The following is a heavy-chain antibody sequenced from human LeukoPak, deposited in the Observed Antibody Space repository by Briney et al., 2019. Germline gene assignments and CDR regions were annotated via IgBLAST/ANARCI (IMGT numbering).Heavy chain of an antibody. D-gene: IGHD3-10*01. J-gene: IGHJ4*02. CDR1: GFTFSSYS. V-gene: IGHV3-48*04. Sequence: GGSLRLSCAASGFTFSSYSMNWVRQAPGKGLEWVSYISSSSSTIYYADSVKGRFTISRDNAKNSLYLQMNSLRAEDTAVYYCARTTMVRGTIWGQGTLVTVSS. CDR2: ISSSSSTI. CDR3: ARTTMVRGTI.